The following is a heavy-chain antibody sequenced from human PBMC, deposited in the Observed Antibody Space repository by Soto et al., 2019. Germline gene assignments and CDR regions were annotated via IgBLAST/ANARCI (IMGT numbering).Heavy chain of an antibody. CDR1: GYTFTSYY. V-gene: IGHV1-46*01. CDR2: INPSGGST. D-gene: IGHD3-22*01. CDR3: ARGFLSYYGSSGPFAFDI. Sequence: ASVKVSCKASGYTFTSYYMHWVRQAPGQGLEWMGIINPSGGSTSYAQKFQGRVTMTRDTSTSTVYMELSSLRSEDTAVYYCARGFLSYYGSSGPFAFDIWGQGTMVTVSS. J-gene: IGHJ3*02.